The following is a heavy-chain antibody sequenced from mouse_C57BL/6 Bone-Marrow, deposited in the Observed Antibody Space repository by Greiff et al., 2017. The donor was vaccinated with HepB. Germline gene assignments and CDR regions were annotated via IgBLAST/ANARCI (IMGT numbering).Heavy chain of an antibody. J-gene: IGHJ1*03. V-gene: IGHV5-4*01. CDR2: ISDGGSYT. D-gene: IGHD1-1*01. CDR3: ASLITTVVEGYFDV. CDR1: GFTFSSYA. Sequence: EVQRVESGGGLVKPGGSLKLSCAASGFTFSSYAMSWVRQTPEKRLEWVATISDGGSYTYYPDNVKGRFTISRDNAKNNLYLQMSHLKSEDTAMYYCASLITTVVEGYFDVWGTGTTVTVSS.